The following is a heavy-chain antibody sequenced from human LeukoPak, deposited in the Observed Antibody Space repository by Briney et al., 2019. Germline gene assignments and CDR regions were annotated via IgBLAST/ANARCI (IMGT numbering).Heavy chain of an antibody. CDR1: GGSISGYY. CDR2: IYYSGNT. D-gene: IGHD5-18*01. J-gene: IGHJ4*01. Sequence: SETRSLTCTVSGGSISGYYWSWIRQPPGKGLEWIGYIYYSGNTNYNPSLKSRVTISVDTSKNQFSLKLSSVTAADTAVYYCARIVAYGYGYIDYWGHGTLVTVSS. CDR3: ARIVAYGYGYIDY. V-gene: IGHV4-59*01.